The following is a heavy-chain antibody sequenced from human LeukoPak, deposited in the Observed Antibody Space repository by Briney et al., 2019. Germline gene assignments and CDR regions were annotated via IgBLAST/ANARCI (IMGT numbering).Heavy chain of an antibody. CDR3: AKVGGFAELYFDY. D-gene: IGHD3-10*01. CDR2: ISSSSSYI. Sequence: PGGSLRLSCAASGFTFSSYSMNWVRQAPGKGLEWVSSISSSSSYIYYADSVKGRFTISRDNAKNSLYLQMNSLRAEDTAVYYCAKVGGFAELYFDYWGQGTLVTVSS. V-gene: IGHV3-21*01. CDR1: GFTFSSYS. J-gene: IGHJ4*02.